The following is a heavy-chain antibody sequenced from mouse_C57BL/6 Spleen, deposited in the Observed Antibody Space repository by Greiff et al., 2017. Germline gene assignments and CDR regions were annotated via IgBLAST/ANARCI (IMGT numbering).Heavy chain of an antibody. CDR1: GYTFTDYY. Sequence: VQLQQSGPELVKPGASVKISCKASGYTFTDYYMNWVKQSHGKSLEWIGDITPNNGGTSYNQKFKGKATLTVDKSSSTAYMELRSLTSEDSAVYYGARGGSLYYYGSSPYFDYWGQGTTLTVSS. D-gene: IGHD1-1*01. CDR2: ITPNNGGT. CDR3: ARGGSLYYYGSSPYFDY. V-gene: IGHV1-26*01. J-gene: IGHJ2*01.